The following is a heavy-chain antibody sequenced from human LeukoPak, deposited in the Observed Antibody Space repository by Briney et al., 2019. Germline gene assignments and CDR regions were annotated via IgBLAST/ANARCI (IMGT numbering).Heavy chain of an antibody. Sequence: PSETLSLTCTVSGGSISSGDYYWSWIRQPPGTGLEWLGYIYYSGSTYYNPSLKSRVTISVDTSKNQFSLKLSSVTAADTAVYYCARGQGRFLEWLFFDYWGQGTLVTVSS. CDR1: GGSISSGDYY. CDR2: IYYSGST. V-gene: IGHV4-30-4*08. CDR3: ARGQGRFLEWLFFDY. D-gene: IGHD3-3*01. J-gene: IGHJ4*02.